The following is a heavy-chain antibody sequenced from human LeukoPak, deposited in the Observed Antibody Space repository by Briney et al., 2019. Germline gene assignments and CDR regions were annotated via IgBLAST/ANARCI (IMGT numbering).Heavy chain of an antibody. V-gene: IGHV1-2*02. CDR3: AREGGIAAADY. CDR1: GYTFIGYY. Sequence: ASVKVSCKASGYTFIGYYMHWVRQAPGQGLEWMGWINPNSGGTNYAQKFQGRVTMTRDTSISTAYMELRSLRSDDTAVYYCAREGGIAAADYWGQGTLVTVSS. CDR2: INPNSGGT. J-gene: IGHJ4*02. D-gene: IGHD6-13*01.